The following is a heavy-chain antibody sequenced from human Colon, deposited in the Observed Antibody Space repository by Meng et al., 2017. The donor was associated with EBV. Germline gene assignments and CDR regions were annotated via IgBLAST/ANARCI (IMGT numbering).Heavy chain of an antibody. CDR2: IDHRGNT. Sequence: QVQLQQWGAGLLKPSETLSRSCAVYGGSFRDYYWTWIRHPPGKGLEWIGEIDHRGNTEYNPSLKSRVTISLDTSKKQFSLKVSSVTAADSAVYYCARRGPSGNFSPWSQGALVTVSS. CDR1: GGSFRDYY. D-gene: IGHD3-10*01. V-gene: IGHV4-34*01. CDR3: ARRGPSGNFSP. J-gene: IGHJ5*02.